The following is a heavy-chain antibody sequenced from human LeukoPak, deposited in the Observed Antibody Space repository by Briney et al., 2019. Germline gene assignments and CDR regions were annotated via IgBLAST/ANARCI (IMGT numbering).Heavy chain of an antibody. CDR3: ARDMRRVAGSSGYYYYYMDV. V-gene: IGHV3-7*01. CDR1: GFTFSSYW. J-gene: IGHJ6*03. Sequence: GGSLRLSCAASGFTFSSYWMSWVRQAPGKGLEWVANIKQDGSEKYYVDSVKGRFTISRDNAKNSLYLQMNGLRAEDTAVYYCARDMRRVAGSSGYYYYYMDVWGKGTTVTVSS. D-gene: IGHD3-10*01. CDR2: IKQDGSEK.